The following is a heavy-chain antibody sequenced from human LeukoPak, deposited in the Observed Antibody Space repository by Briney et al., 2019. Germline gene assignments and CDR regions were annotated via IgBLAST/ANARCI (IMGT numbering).Heavy chain of an antibody. V-gene: IGHV4-59*02. CDR3: ARDSDYDSSGYYAFDI. Sequence: SETLSLTCTVSGGSVTDYYWSWIRQSPGKGLEWIGYIYYTGTSYNPSLKSRVTISADTSKNQFSLKLISVTAADTAVYYCARDSDYDSSGYYAFDIWGQGTMVTVSS. D-gene: IGHD3-22*01. J-gene: IGHJ3*02. CDR1: GGSVTDYY. CDR2: IYYTGT.